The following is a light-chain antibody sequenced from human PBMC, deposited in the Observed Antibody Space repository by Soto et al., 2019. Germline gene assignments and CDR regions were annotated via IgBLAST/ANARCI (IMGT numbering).Light chain of an antibody. CDR1: SSNIGSNY. V-gene: IGLV1-47*01. Sequence: QSVLTQPPSASGTPGQRVTISCSGSSSNIGSNYVYWYQQLPGTAPKLLIYRNNQRPSGVPDRFSGSKSGTSASLAISGLRSEDEADYYCAAWDDSLSGPGVFGGGIKLTVL. CDR3: AAWDDSLSGPGV. CDR2: RNN. J-gene: IGLJ2*01.